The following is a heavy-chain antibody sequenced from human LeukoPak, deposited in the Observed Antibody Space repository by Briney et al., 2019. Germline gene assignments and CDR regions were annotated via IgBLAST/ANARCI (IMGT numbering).Heavy chain of an antibody. D-gene: IGHD6-6*01. CDR3: ARESNSSQALDY. J-gene: IGHJ4*02. CDR2: ISYDRSNK. CDR1: GFTFSSYG. V-gene: IGHV3-30*19. Sequence: GGSLRLSCAASGFTFSSYGMHWVRQAPGKGLEWVAVISYDRSNKYYADSVKGRFTISRDNSKNTLYLQMNSLRAEDTAVYYCARESNSSQALDYWGQGTLVTVSS.